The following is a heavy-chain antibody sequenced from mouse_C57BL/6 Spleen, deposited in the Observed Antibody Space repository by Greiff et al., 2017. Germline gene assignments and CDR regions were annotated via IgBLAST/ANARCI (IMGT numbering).Heavy chain of an antibody. J-gene: IGHJ3*01. Sequence: DVMLVESGGGLVKPGGSLKLSCAASGFTFSSYAMSWVRQTPEKRLEWVATISDGGSYTYYPDNVKGRFTISRDNAKNNLYLQMSHLKSEDTAMYYCARVDDHVFAYWGQGTLVTVSA. V-gene: IGHV5-4*03. CDR1: GFTFSSYA. D-gene: IGHD2-4*01. CDR2: ISDGGSYT. CDR3: ARVDDHVFAY.